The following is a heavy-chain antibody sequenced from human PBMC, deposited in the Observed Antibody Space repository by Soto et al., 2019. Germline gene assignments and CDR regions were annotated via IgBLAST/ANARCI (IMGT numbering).Heavy chain of an antibody. Sequence: EVQLVESGGGLIQPGGSLRLSCAASGFTVSSNYMSWVRQAPGKGLEWVSVIYSAGGTYYADSVKGRFTVSRDNSKNTVYLQMNSLRAEDTAVYYCARDRGPEADGNFDCWGQGTLVTVSS. V-gene: IGHV3-53*01. J-gene: IGHJ4*02. CDR3: ARDRGPEADGNFDC. D-gene: IGHD6-13*01. CDR2: IYSAGGT. CDR1: GFTVSSNY.